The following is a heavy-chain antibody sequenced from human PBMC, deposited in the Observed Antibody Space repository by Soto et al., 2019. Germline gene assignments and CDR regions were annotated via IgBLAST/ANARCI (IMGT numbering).Heavy chain of an antibody. V-gene: IGHV3-53*02. CDR3: ARGKLWFGEYYYALDV. CDR2: IYSGDNT. CDR1: EFTVSNNY. D-gene: IGHD3-10*01. J-gene: IGHJ6*02. Sequence: EVQLVETGGGLIQPGGSLRLSCAASEFTVSNNYMSWVRQAPGKGLQWVSIIYSGDNTYYADFVKGRFTISRDNSKNTLYLQMNSLRAEDTAVYYCARGKLWFGEYYYALDVWGQGTTVTVSS.